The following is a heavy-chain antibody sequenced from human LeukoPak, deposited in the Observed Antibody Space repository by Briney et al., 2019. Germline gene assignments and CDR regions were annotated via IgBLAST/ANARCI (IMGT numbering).Heavy chain of an antibody. Sequence: GGSLRLSCAASGFTFSSYAMSWVRQAPGKGLEWVSAISGSGGSTYYADSVKGRFTISRDNSKNTLYLQMNSLRAEDTAVYYCAKVSGRDGYNWASSFDYWGQGTLVTVSS. CDR3: AKVSGRDGYNWASSFDY. CDR1: GFTFSSYA. CDR2: ISGSGGST. D-gene: IGHD5-24*01. V-gene: IGHV3-23*01. J-gene: IGHJ4*02.